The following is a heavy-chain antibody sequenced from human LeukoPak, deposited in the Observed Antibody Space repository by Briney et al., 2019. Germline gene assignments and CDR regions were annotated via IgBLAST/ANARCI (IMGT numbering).Heavy chain of an antibody. D-gene: IGHD2-21*02. CDR3: ARGGVGVVTENNWFDP. CDR1: GYTFTSYG. J-gene: IGHJ5*02. V-gene: IGHV1-18*01. Sequence: ASVKVSCKASGYTFTSYGISWVRQAPGQGLEWMGWISAYNGNTNYAQKLQGRVTMTTDTSTSTAYMELRSLRSDDTAVYYCARGGVGVVTENNWFDPGGKGPPVTVSS. CDR2: ISAYNGNT.